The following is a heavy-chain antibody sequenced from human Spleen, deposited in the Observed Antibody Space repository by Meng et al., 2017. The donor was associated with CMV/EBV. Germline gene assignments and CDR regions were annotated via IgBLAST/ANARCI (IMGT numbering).Heavy chain of an antibody. CDR2: VGAENGET. V-gene: IGHV1-18*01. CDR1: GYKFDIDG. CDR3: ARAGAAVTTNFDF. D-gene: IGHD4-17*01. J-gene: IGHJ4*02. Sequence: KASGYKFDIDGITWVRQAPGRGLEWVGWVGAENGETNYGQKFQGRVTVTADTFTKTAYMEMRSLRSDDSAIYYCARAGAAVTTNFDFWGQGTLVTVSS.